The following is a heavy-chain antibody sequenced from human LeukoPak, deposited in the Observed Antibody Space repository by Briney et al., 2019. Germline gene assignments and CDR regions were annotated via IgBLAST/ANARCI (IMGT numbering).Heavy chain of an antibody. CDR2: IYSGGST. D-gene: IGHD2-15*01. CDR3: ARSGLNRFDY. J-gene: IGHJ4*02. V-gene: IGHV3-66*01. CDR1: GFTVSNNY. Sequence: GGSLRLSCAASGFTVSNNYMRGVRQAPGKGLEWVSLIYSGGSTYYADSVKGRFIISRDNSKNTLYLQMNSLRAEDTAVYYCARSGLNRFDYWGQGTLVTVSS.